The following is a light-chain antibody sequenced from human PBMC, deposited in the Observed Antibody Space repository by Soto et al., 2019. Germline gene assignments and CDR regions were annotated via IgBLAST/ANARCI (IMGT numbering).Light chain of an antibody. J-gene: IGKJ4*01. CDR1: QSVSRSN. CDR3: QQRSNWPLT. Sequence: EIVLTQSPDTLSFSKGERATVSCRASQSVSRSNLAWYQHKPGQAPRLLIYGTSNRATGIPARFSGSGSGTDFTLTISSLEPEDFAVYYCQQRSNWPLTFGGGTKVDI. CDR2: GTS. V-gene: IGKV3D-20*02.